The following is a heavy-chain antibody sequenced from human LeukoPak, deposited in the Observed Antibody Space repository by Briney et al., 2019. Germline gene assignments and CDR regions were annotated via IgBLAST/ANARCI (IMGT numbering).Heavy chain of an antibody. CDR2: IYYSGST. CDR1: GGSISSYY. V-gene: IGHV4-59*01. Sequence: SETLSLTCTVSGGSISSYYWSWIRQPPGKGLEWIGYIYYSGSTNYNPSLKSRVTISVDTSKNQFSLKLSSVTAADTAVYYCARRAVGMATSCFDYWGQGTLVTVSS. J-gene: IGHJ4*02. CDR3: ARRAVGMATSCFDY. D-gene: IGHD5-24*01.